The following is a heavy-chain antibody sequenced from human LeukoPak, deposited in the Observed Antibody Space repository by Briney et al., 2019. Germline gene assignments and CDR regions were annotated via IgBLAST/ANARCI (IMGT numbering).Heavy chain of an antibody. V-gene: IGHV3-48*02. J-gene: IGHJ4*02. CDR1: GFTFSSYS. CDR2: ISTSSSTI. CDR3: AKVSQWRNSRWYEGD. Sequence: GGSLRLSCAASGFTFSSYSMTWVRQAPGKGLEWFSYISTSSSTIYYADSGTGRFTISKHNAKNSLYLQMNSPRDADTAVYYCAKVSQWRNSRWYEGDWGQGTLVTVSS. D-gene: IGHD6-13*01.